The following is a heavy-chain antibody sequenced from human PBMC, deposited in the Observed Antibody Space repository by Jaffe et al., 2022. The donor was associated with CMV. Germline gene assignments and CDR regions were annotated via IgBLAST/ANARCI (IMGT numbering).Heavy chain of an antibody. CDR3: ARQRIGEYDFWSGYYALDV. D-gene: IGHD3-3*01. V-gene: IGHV5-51*01. CDR1: GYSFTSYW. J-gene: IGHJ6*02. Sequence: EVQLVQSGAEVKKPGESLKISCKGSGYSFTSYWIGWVRQMPGKGLEWMGIIYPGDSDTRYSPSFQGQVTISADKSISTAYLQWSSLKASDTAMYYCARQRIGEYDFWSGYYALDVWGQGTTVTVSS. CDR2: IYPGDSDT.